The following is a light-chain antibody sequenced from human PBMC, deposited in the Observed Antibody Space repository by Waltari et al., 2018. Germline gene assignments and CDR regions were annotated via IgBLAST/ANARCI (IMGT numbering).Light chain of an antibody. CDR3: QHRSNWPPEFT. CDR1: QSISSF. Sequence: EIVLTQSPATLSLSPGERAPLSCRASQSISSFLAWYQQKPGQAPRLLIYDASNRATGIPARFGGSGSETDFTLTISSLEPEDFAVYYCQHRSNWPPEFTFGPGTKVYIK. V-gene: IGKV3-11*01. J-gene: IGKJ3*01. CDR2: DAS.